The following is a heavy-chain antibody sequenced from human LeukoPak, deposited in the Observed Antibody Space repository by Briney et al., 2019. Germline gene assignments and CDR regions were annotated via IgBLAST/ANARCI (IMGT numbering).Heavy chain of an antibody. CDR3: ARGGSGGTYYYYGMDV. CDR2: IIPILGIA. CDR1: GGTFSSYA. D-gene: IGHD6-19*01. V-gene: IGHV1-69*04. J-gene: IGHJ6*02. Sequence: ASVKVSCKASGGTFSSYAIGWVRQAPGQGLEWMGRIIPILGIANYAQKFQGRVTITADKSTSTAYMELSSLRSEDTAVYYCARGGSGGTYYYYGMDVWGQGTTVTVSS.